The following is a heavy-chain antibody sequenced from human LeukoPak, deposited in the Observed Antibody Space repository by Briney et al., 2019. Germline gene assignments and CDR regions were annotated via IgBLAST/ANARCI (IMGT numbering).Heavy chain of an antibody. CDR1: GFTFSSYW. Sequence: GGSLRLSCAASGFTFSSYWMHWVRQAPGKGLVWVSRINSDGSSTNYADSVKGRFTISRDNAKNTLYLQMNSLRAEDTAVYYCARDITGSYVWGSYRHAFDPWGQGTLVTVSS. V-gene: IGHV3-74*01. CDR3: ARDITGSYVWGSYRHAFDP. D-gene: IGHD3-16*02. J-gene: IGHJ5*02. CDR2: INSDGSST.